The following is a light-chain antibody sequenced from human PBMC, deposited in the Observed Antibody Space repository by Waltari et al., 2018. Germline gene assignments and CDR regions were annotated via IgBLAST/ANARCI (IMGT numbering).Light chain of an antibody. J-gene: IGKJ2*01. CDR2: AAT. Sequence: EIVLTQSPGTLSLSLGERATLFCRASQSVTSWYLAWFQQKPGQAPRLLIHAATNRATGIPDRFSGSGFRTDVTLTISRLEPEDFAVYYCQQYGSSPYTFGQGTKLEIK. CDR3: QQYGSSPYT. V-gene: IGKV3-20*01. CDR1: QSVTSWY.